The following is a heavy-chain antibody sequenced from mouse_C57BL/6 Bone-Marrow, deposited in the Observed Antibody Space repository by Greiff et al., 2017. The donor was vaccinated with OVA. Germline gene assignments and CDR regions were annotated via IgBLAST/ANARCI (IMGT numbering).Heavy chain of an antibody. CDR2: FYPGSGSI. D-gene: IGHD2-1*01. Sequence: QVQLQQSGAELVKPGASVKLSCKASGYTFTEYTIHWVKQRSGQGLEWIGWFYPGSGSIKYNEKFKDKATLTADKSSSTVYMELSRLTSEDSAVYFCGRHEEGKGFFYGKTPFAYWGQGTLVTVSA. CDR1: GYTFTEYT. V-gene: IGHV1-62-2*01. J-gene: IGHJ3*01. CDR3: GRHEEGKGFFYGKTPFAY.